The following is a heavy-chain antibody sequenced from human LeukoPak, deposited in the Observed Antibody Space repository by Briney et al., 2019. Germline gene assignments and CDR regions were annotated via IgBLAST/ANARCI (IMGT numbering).Heavy chain of an antibody. J-gene: IGHJ4*02. Sequence: SETLSLTCTVSGGSINNSPYYWGWIRQPQGKELEWIVRHYSGTTYYNPSLKSRVTISIDTSKNQLSLRMISVTAADTAVFYCARNDRGRPADYWGQGTLVTVSS. CDR3: ARNDRGRPADY. CDR2: HYSGTT. CDR1: GGSINNSPYY. V-gene: IGHV4-39*01. D-gene: IGHD1-26*01.